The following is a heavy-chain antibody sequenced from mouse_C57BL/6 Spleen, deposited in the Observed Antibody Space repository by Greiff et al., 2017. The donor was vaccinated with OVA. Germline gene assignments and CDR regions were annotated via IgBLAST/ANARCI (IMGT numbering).Heavy chain of an antibody. Sequence: VQLQQSGPELVKPGASVKISCKASGYTFTDYYMNWVKQSHGKSLEWIGDINPNNGGTSYNQKFKGKATLTVDKSSSTAYMELRSLTSDDSAVYYCARGSGGYYWYFDVWGTGTTVTVSS. CDR1: GYTFTDYY. CDR3: ARGSGGYYWYFDV. CDR2: INPNNGGT. D-gene: IGHD1-1*02. J-gene: IGHJ1*03. V-gene: IGHV1-26*01.